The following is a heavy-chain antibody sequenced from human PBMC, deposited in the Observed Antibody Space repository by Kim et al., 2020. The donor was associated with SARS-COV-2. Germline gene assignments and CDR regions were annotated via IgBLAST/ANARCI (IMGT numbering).Heavy chain of an antibody. CDR3: SRSTVGANFDY. CDR2: IHDAGST. J-gene: IGHJ4*02. D-gene: IGHD1-26*01. V-gene: IGHV3-53*01. Sequence: GGSLRLSCAVSGSSVRSSYMTWVRQAPGKGLEWVSAIHDAGSTYYADSVKGRFTISRDIPKDTLYLQMNSLRADDTVVYYCSRSTVGANFDYWGQGSLVSVSS. CDR1: GSSVRSSY.